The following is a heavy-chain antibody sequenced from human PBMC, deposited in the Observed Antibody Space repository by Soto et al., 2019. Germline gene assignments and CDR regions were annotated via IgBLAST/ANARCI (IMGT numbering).Heavy chain of an antibody. D-gene: IGHD5-12*01. CDR3: ATPPYSGYERSDY. J-gene: IGHJ4*02. V-gene: IGHV4-39*01. CDR2: MSYSGST. Sequence: PSETLSLTCAVSGGSISSSGYYWSWVRQPPGKGLEWIGTMSYSGSTYYNPSLKSRVTISVDTSQNQFSLKVSSVTAADTAVYYCATPPYSGYERSDYWGQGTLVTASS. CDR1: GGSISSSGYY.